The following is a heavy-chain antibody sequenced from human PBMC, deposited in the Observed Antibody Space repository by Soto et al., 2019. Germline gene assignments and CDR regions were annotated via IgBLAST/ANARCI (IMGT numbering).Heavy chain of an antibody. J-gene: IGHJ5*02. D-gene: IGHD3-3*01. Sequence: ETLSLTCTVSGGSISSSSYYSGWIRQPPGKGLEWIGSIYYSGSTYYNPSLKSRVTISVDTSKNQFSLKLSSVTAADTAVYYCARQAYYDFWSGSNNWFDPWGQGTLVTVSS. CDR1: GGSISSSSYY. CDR3: ARQAYYDFWSGSNNWFDP. CDR2: IYYSGST. V-gene: IGHV4-39*01.